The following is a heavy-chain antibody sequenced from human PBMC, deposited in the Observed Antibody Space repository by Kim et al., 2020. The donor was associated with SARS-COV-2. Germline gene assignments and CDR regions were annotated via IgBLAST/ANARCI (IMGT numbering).Heavy chain of an antibody. CDR3: ARGRSGSYKGPFDY. Sequence: GGSLRLSCAASGFTFSSYAMHWVRQAPGKGLEWVAVISYDGSNKYYADSVKGRFTISRDNSKNTLYLQMNSLRAEDTAVYYCARGRSGSYKGPFDYWGQGTLVTVSS. V-gene: IGHV3-30*04. D-gene: IGHD3-10*01. CDR1: GFTFSSYA. CDR2: ISYDGSNK. J-gene: IGHJ4*02.